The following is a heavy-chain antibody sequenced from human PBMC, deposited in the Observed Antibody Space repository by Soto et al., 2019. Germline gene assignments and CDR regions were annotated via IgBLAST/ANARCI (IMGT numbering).Heavy chain of an antibody. D-gene: IGHD2-15*01. CDR3: ARIDCTGGNCRPYAYYDLDV. CDR1: GFTFNTYG. V-gene: IGHV3-33*02. Sequence: PGGSLRLSCAASGFTFNTYGMHWVRQAPGKGLEWVAVIWYYGSIKYYSDSTRGRFIVSRDNSRNTLFLQMNSLRVEDTAVYYCARIDCTGGNCRPYAYYDLDVWGQGTTVTVSS. J-gene: IGHJ6*02. CDR2: IWYYGSIK.